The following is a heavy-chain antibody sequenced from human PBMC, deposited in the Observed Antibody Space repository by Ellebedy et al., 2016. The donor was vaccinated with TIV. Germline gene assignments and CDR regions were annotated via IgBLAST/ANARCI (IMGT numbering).Heavy chain of an antibody. CDR2: IKQDGSEK. Sequence: GGSLRLSXAASGFTFSSYWMSWVRQAPGKGLEWVANIKQDGSEKYYVDSVKGRFTISRDNAKNSLYLQMNSLRAEDTAVYYCARSLVVVVAAVDYWGQGTLVTVSS. D-gene: IGHD2-15*01. J-gene: IGHJ4*02. CDR3: ARSLVVVVAAVDY. V-gene: IGHV3-7*01. CDR1: GFTFSSYW.